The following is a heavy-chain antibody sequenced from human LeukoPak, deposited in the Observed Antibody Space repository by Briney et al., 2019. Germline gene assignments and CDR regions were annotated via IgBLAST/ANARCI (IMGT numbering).Heavy chain of an antibody. Sequence: GGSLRLSCTASGFTFGDYAMSWVRQAPGKGLEWVSAISGSGGSTYYADSVKGRFTISRDNSKNTLYLQMNSLSAEDTAVYYCAKTARNYDFYWGQGTLVTVSS. D-gene: IGHD3/OR15-3a*01. J-gene: IGHJ4*02. CDR1: GFTFGDYA. CDR2: ISGSGGST. V-gene: IGHV3-23*01. CDR3: AKTARNYDFY.